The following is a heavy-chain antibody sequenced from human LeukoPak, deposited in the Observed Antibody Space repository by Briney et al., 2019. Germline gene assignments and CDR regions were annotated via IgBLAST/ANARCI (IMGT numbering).Heavy chain of an antibody. J-gene: IGHJ4*02. CDR3: ARGDDYKSTLFDY. Sequence: SETLSVTCTVPGASISRYFWNWIRQPPGKELEWIGYISSGGSTNYNPSLESRVTISIDTSNNQFSLKLTCATAADTAVYYCARGDDYKSTLFDYWGRGSLVTVSS. D-gene: IGHD5-12*01. CDR1: GASISRYF. CDR2: ISSGGST. V-gene: IGHV4-59*01.